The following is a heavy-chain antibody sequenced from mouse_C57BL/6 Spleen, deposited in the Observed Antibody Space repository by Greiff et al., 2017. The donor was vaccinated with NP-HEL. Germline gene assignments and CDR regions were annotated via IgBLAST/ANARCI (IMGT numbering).Heavy chain of an antibody. Sequence: QVQLQQSGAELVKPGASVKISCKASGYAFSSYWMNWVKQRPGKGLAWIGQIYPGDGDTNYNGKFKGKATLTADKSSSTAYMQLSSLTSEDSAVYFCARGYGSSYLDYWGQGTTLTVSS. CDR1: GYAFSSYW. CDR3: ARGYGSSYLDY. D-gene: IGHD1-1*01. J-gene: IGHJ2*01. CDR2: IYPGDGDT. V-gene: IGHV1-80*01.